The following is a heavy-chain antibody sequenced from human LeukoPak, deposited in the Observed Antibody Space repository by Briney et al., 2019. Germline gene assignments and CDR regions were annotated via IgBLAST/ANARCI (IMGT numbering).Heavy chain of an antibody. CDR2: INPNSGGT. Sequence: ASVKVSCKASGYIFTGYYMRWVRQAPGQGLEWMGWINPNSGGTNYAQKFQGRVTMTRDTSISTAYMELSRLRSDDTAVYYCARGAKYFFDCLDYWGQGTLVTVSS. CDR3: ARGAKYFFDCLDY. V-gene: IGHV1-2*02. D-gene: IGHD2/OR15-2a*01. CDR1: GYIFTGYY. J-gene: IGHJ4*02.